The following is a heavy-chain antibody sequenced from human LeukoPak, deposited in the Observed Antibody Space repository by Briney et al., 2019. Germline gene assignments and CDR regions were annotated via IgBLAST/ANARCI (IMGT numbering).Heavy chain of an antibody. D-gene: IGHD4-23*01. CDR2: ISSSSSTI. Sequence: GGSLRLSCAASGFTFSSYSMNWVRQAPGKGLEWVSYISSSSSTIYYADSVKGRFTISRDNAKNSLYLQMNSLRAEDTAVYYCAREGETVVIDYWGQGTLVTVSS. V-gene: IGHV3-48*01. J-gene: IGHJ4*02. CDR1: GFTFSSYS. CDR3: AREGETVVIDY.